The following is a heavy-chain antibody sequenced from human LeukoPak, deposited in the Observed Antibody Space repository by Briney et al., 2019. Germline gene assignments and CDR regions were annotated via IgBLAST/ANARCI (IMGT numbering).Heavy chain of an antibody. Sequence: ASVKVSCKASGYTFNGYYMHWVRQAPGQGLQWMGWINPDSGGANYAQNFQGRVTKTRDTSISTAYMELSRLTSDDTAVYYCARGGSSGPYFDYWGQGTLVTVSS. CDR1: GYTFNGYY. V-gene: IGHV1-2*02. D-gene: IGHD6-19*01. J-gene: IGHJ4*02. CDR2: INPDSGGA. CDR3: ARGGSSGPYFDY.